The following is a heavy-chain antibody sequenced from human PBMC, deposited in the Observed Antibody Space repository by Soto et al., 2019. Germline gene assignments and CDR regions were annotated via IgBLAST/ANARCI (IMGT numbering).Heavy chain of an antibody. V-gene: IGHV3-30*03. J-gene: IGHJ4*02. CDR1: GFTFSSYG. Sequence: QVQLVESGGGVVQPGRSLRLSCAASGFTFSSYGMHWVRQAPGKGLEWVAVISYDGSNKYYADSVKGRFTISRDNSKNTLYLQTNSLRAEDTAVYYCADLWGGYSSYWGQGTLVTVSS. CDR3: ADLWGGYSSY. CDR2: ISYDGSNK. D-gene: IGHD5-18*01.